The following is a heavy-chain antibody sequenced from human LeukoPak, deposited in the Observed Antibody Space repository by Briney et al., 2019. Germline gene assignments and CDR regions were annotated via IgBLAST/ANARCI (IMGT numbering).Heavy chain of an antibody. CDR1: GGSISSSSYY. Sequence: SETLSLTCTVSGGSISSSSYYWGWIRQPPGKGLEWIGSIYHSGSTYYNPSLKSRVTISVDTSKNQFSLKLSSVTAADTAVYYCAGTSVVTHFDYWGQGTLVTVSS. V-gene: IGHV4-39*07. CDR3: AGTSVVTHFDY. J-gene: IGHJ4*02. D-gene: IGHD4-23*01. CDR2: IYHSGST.